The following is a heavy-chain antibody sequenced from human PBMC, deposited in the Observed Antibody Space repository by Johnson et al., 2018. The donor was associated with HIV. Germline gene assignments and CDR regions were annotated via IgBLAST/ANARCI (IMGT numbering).Heavy chain of an antibody. Sequence: VQLVESGGGLAKPAWSPRLSCAASQFIFSNYYMNCVRQAPGNGLELVGQVNPNGDSTYLIDSGKDRFNTSRDKAKNTLHLQTNSLKTEDTAVYYCAKSSSATYYGDAFDMWGQGTMVTVSS. CDR3: AKSSSATYYGDAFDM. CDR1: QFIFSNYY. CDR2: VNPNGDST. D-gene: IGHD3-10*01. J-gene: IGHJ3*02. V-gene: IGHV3-25*03.